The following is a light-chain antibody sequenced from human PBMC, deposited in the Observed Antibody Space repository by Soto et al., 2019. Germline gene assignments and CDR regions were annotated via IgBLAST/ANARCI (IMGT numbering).Light chain of an antibody. V-gene: IGLV2-14*01. CDR1: SSDVGGYNY. CDR2: EVN. Sequence: QSALTQPASVSGSTGQSITIFCTGTSSDVGGYNYVSWYQQYPGKAPKLMIYEVNNRPSGVSNRFSGSKSGNTASLTISGLQADDEADYYCSSYTTDNTRVFGGGTKLTVL. J-gene: IGLJ2*01. CDR3: SSYTTDNTRV.